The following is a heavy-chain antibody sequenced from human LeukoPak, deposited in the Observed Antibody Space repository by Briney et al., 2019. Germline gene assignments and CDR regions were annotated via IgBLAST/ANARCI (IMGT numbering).Heavy chain of an antibody. V-gene: IGHV7-4-1*02. Sequence: ASVTVSCPASGYTFTNYAMNWVRQAPGQGLEWMGWINTNAGNPTYAQGFTRRFVFSLDPSRSTAYLQISSLKADDTAVYYCARDPAPLGYWGEGTRATVAS. CDR3: ARDPAPLGY. CDR2: INTNAGNP. J-gene: IGHJ4*02. CDR1: GYTFTNYA.